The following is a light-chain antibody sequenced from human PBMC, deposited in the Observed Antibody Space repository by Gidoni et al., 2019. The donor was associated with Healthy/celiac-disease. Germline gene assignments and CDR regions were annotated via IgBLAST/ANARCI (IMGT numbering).Light chain of an antibody. Sequence: DSQMTQSPSPLSASVGDRVTITCQASQDISNYLNWYQQKPGQAPKLLLYAASNLEEGVPSRFSGSGSGTDFTFTISRLQPEDIATYYCQQYDNLPFGGGTKVEIK. V-gene: IGKV1-33*01. CDR1: QDISNY. J-gene: IGKJ4*01. CDR3: QQYDNLP. CDR2: AAS.